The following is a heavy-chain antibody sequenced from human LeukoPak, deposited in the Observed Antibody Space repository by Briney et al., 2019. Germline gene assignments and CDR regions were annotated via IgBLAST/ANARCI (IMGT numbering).Heavy chain of an antibody. Sequence: GGSLRLSCAASGVTVRRNYLRWVREGPGKGKGWVSVMYSGDSGYYEDSVKGRFSVSRDNSKNTLNLQMNSLRADDTAVYYCARTEKSDSLSYFYGMDVWGQGTTVTVSS. D-gene: IGHD2-21*02. V-gene: IGHV3-66*01. J-gene: IGHJ6*02. CDR1: GVTVRRNY. CDR3: ARTEKSDSLSYFYGMDV. CDR2: MYSGDSG.